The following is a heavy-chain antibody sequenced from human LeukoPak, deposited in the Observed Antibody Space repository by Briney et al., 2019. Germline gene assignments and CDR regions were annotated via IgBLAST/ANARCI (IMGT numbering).Heavy chain of an antibody. CDR2: IYYSGST. V-gene: IGHV4-59*08. Sequence: SETLSLTCTVSGGSISSYYWSWIRQPPGKGLEWIGYIYYSGSTNYNPSLKSRVTISVDTSKNQFSLKLSSVTAADTAVYYCARRRGYREYFDYWGQGTLVTVSS. CDR1: GGSISSYY. D-gene: IGHD3-22*01. J-gene: IGHJ4*02. CDR3: ARRRGYREYFDY.